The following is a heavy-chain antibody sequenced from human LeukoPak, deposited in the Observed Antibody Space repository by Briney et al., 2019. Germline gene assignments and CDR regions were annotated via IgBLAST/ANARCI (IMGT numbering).Heavy chain of an antibody. V-gene: IGHV4-59*08. CDR3: ARFSRTTATDY. J-gene: IGHJ4*02. CDR2: IYYSGST. Sequence: SETLSLTCTVSGGSISSYYWSWIRQPPGKGLEWIGYIYYSGSTNYNPSLKSRVTISVDTSKNQFSLKLSSVTAADTAVYYCARFSRTTATDYWGQGTLVTVSS. CDR1: GGSISSYY. D-gene: IGHD1/OR15-1a*01.